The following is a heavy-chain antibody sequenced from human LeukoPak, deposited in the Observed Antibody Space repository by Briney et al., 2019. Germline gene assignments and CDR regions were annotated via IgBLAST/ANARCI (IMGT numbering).Heavy chain of an antibody. CDR1: GFTFSRYS. D-gene: IGHD3-3*02. V-gene: IGHV3-48*02. J-gene: IGHJ3*02. CDR3: ARDYIYASDI. CDR2: ISGTSSAI. Sequence: GGSLRLSCAASGFTFSRYSMNWVRQAPGKGLEWVSYISGTSSAIYNADSVKGRFTISRDNAKNSLYLQMNSLRDEDTAVYYRARDYIYASDIWGQGTMVTVSS.